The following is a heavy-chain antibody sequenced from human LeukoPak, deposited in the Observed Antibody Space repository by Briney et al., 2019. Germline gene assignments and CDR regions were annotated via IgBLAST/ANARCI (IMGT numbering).Heavy chain of an antibody. J-gene: IGHJ1*01. D-gene: IGHD3-22*01. CDR2: IIPILGIA. V-gene: IGHV1-69*04. Sequence: ASVKVSCKASGGTFSSYAISWVRQAPGQGLEWMGRIIPILGIANYAQKFQGRVTITADKSTSTAYMELSSLRSEDTAVYYCARDRGDSSGSFYFQHWGQGTLVTVSS. CDR1: GGTFSSYA. CDR3: ARDRGDSSGSFYFQH.